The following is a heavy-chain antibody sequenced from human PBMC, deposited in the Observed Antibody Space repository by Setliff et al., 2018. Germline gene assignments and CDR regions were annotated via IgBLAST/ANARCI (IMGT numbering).Heavy chain of an antibody. Sequence: TLSLTCTVSGGSISSGGYYWSWIRQHPGKGLEWIGYIYYSGSTSYYNPSLKSRVTISVDTSKNQFSLKLSSVTAADTAVYYCARGRAGHSGHWGQGTLVTVSS. CDR1: GGSISSGGYY. J-gene: IGHJ4*02. CDR3: ARGRAGHSGH. D-gene: IGHD6-19*01. V-gene: IGHV4-31*03. CDR2: IYYSGSTS.